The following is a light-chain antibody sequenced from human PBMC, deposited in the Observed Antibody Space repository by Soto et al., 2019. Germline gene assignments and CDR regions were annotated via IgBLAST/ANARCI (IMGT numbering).Light chain of an antibody. CDR2: AIS. V-gene: IGKV3-20*01. J-gene: IGKJ1*01. CDR3: HQHSNSPWT. CDR1: QSITSNY. Sequence: EIVLTQSPGTLSLSPGESAALSCRASQSITSNYLVWYRQKHGQAPRLLIYAISSRAAGIPDRFSGSGSGTDFTLTITRLEPEDSARYYCHQHSNSPWTFGQGTRVEV.